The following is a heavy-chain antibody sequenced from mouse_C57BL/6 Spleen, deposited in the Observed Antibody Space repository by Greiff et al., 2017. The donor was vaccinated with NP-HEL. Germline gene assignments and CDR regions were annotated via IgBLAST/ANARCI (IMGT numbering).Heavy chain of an antibody. Sequence: EVKLQESGPGLVKPSQSLSLTCSVTGYSITSGYYWNWIRQFPGNKLEWMGYISYDGSNNYNPSLKNRISITRDTSKNQFFLKLNSVTTEDTATYYCARGGGARFAYWGQGTLVTVSA. CDR1: GYSITSGYY. V-gene: IGHV3-6*01. J-gene: IGHJ3*01. CDR3: ARGGGARFAY. CDR2: ISYDGSN.